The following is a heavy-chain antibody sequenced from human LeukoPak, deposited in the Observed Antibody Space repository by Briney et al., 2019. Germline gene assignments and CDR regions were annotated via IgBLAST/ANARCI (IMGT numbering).Heavy chain of an antibody. V-gene: IGHV1-2*02. Sequence: ASVKVSCTASGYTFTGYYMHWVRQAPGQGLEWMGWINPNSGGTNYAQKFQGRVTMTRDTSISTAYMELSRLRSDDTAVYYCARGSFSMGRDAFDIWGQGTMVTVSS. J-gene: IGHJ3*02. CDR3: ARGSFSMGRDAFDI. CDR1: GYTFTGYY. CDR2: INPNSGGT. D-gene: IGHD1-26*01.